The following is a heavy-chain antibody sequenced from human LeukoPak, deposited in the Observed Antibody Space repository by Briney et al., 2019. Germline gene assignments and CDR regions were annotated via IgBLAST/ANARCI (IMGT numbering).Heavy chain of an antibody. CDR3: AKDYSGWFTFDY. Sequence: PGGSLRLSCAASGFTFSIYAMSWVRQAPGKGLEWVSAISGSGGTAYYADSVKGRFTISRDNAKNTLFLQMNSLRAEDTAVYYCAKDYSGWFTFDYWGQGTLVTVSA. V-gene: IGHV3-23*01. CDR1: GFTFSIYA. CDR2: ISGSGGTA. D-gene: IGHD6-19*01. J-gene: IGHJ4*02.